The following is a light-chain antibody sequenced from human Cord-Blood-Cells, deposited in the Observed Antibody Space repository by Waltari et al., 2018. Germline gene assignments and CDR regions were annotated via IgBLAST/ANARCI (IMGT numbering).Light chain of an antibody. Sequence: DIQMTQSPSSLSASVGDRVTITCRASRSISSYLNWYQQKPGKAPKLLIYAASSLQSGVPSRFSGSGSGTDFTLTISSLQPEDFATYYCQQSYSTPLTFGGGTKVGIK. V-gene: IGKV1-39*01. CDR2: AAS. CDR1: RSISSY. CDR3: QQSYSTPLT. J-gene: IGKJ4*01.